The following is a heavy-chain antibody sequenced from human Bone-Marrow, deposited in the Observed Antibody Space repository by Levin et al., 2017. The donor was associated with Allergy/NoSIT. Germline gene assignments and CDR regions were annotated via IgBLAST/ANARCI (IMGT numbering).Heavy chain of an antibody. Sequence: GSLRLSCTVSGGSVSSGTDYWSWIRQSPGKGLEWIGYVCDSVRTNYNPSLKSRVTISADTSKNQFSLKLTSVTAADTAVYYCARALKQQVLWFDPWGQGTLVTVSS. D-gene: IGHD1/OR15-1a*01. CDR2: VCDSVRT. CDR3: ARALKQQVLWFDP. J-gene: IGHJ5*02. V-gene: IGHV4-61*01. CDR1: GGSVSSGTDY.